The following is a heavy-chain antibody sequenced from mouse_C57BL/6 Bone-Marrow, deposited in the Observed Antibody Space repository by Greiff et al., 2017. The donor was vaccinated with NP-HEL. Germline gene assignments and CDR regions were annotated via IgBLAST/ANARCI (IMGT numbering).Heavy chain of an antibody. CDR3: ARDYVAYAMDY. Sequence: DVKLVESGGGLVQPGGSLKLSCAASGFTFSDYYMYWVRQTPEKRLEWVAYISNGGGSTKYPDNVKGRFTISRDNAKNTLYLQMSRLKSEDTAMYYCARDYVAYAMDYWGQGTSVTVSS. J-gene: IGHJ4*01. D-gene: IGHD2-4*01. CDR2: ISNGGGST. CDR1: GFTFSDYY. V-gene: IGHV5-12*01.